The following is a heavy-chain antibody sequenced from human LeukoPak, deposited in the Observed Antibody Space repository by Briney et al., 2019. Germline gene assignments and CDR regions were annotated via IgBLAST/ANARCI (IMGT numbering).Heavy chain of an antibody. D-gene: IGHD5-18*01. CDR1: GFTVSSNY. V-gene: IGHV3-66*01. Sequence: GGSLRLSCAASGFTVSSNYMSWVRQAPGKGLEWVSVIYSGGSTYYADSLKGRFTISRDNSKNTLYLQMNSLRAEDTAVYYCARDLGRDTAMVIYYYGMDVWGQGTTVTVSS. CDR3: ARDLGRDTAMVIYYYGMDV. CDR2: IYSGGST. J-gene: IGHJ6*02.